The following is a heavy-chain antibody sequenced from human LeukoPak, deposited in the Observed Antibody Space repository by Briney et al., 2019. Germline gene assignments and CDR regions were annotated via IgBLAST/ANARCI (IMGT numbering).Heavy chain of an antibody. Sequence: GGSLRLSCAASGFTFGIYWMSWVRQPPGKGLEWVANIKHDGSEKYYVDSVKGRFTISRDNAKNSLYLQMNSLRAEDTAVYYCAREEGNIVVVPAAIDYWGQGTLVTVSS. J-gene: IGHJ4*02. CDR2: IKHDGSEK. CDR1: GFTFGIYW. D-gene: IGHD2-2*01. CDR3: AREEGNIVVVPAAIDY. V-gene: IGHV3-7*01.